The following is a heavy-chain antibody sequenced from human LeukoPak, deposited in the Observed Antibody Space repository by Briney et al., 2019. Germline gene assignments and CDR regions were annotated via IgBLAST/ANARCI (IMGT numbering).Heavy chain of an antibody. D-gene: IGHD3-10*01. V-gene: IGHV1-2*02. CDR3: SVIRGDY. CDR2: INPINPNSGGT. Sequence: ASVKVSCKASGYTFTDYYMHWVRQAPGQGLEWMGWINPINPNSGGTNYAQKFQGRVTMTRDTSISTAYMELSSLRSDDTAVYYCSVIRGDYWGQGTLVTVSS. CDR1: GYTFTDYY. J-gene: IGHJ4*02.